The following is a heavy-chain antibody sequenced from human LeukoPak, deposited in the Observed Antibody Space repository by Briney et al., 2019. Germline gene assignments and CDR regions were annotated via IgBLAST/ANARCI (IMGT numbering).Heavy chain of an antibody. J-gene: IGHJ6*03. CDR1: GGTFSSYA. CDR2: IIPIFGTA. V-gene: IGHV1-69*05. D-gene: IGHD4-11*01. CDR3: TRDPGLTNFYYYMDV. Sequence: SVKVSCKASGGTFSSYAISWVRQAPGQGLEWMGGIIPIFGTANYAQKFQGRVTMTSDMSTNTAYMELSSLISEDTAVYYCTRDPGLTNFYYYMDVWGKGTTVTVSS.